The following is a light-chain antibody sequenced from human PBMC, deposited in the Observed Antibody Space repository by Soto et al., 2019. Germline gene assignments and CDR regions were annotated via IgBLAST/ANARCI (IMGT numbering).Light chain of an antibody. J-gene: IGKJ5*01. CDR3: QQYENLPT. CDR1: QSISSY. Sequence: DIQMTQSPSSLSASVGERVTITCRANQSISSYLNWYQQKPGKAPKLLIYAASTLQRGVPSRFSGSGSGTDFTLTISCLQSEDFATYYCQQYENLPTFGQGTRLEI. V-gene: IGKV1-39*01. CDR2: AAS.